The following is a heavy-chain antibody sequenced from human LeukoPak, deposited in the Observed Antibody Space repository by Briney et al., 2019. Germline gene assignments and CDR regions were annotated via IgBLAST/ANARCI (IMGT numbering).Heavy chain of an antibody. CDR3: AKGSIVVVPAASHFDY. Sequence: GGSLRLSCAASGFTFSSYGMHWVRQAPGKGLEWVAFIRYDGSNKYYADSVKGRFTISRDNSKNTLYLQMNSLRAEDTAVYYCAKGSIVVVPAASHFDYWGQGTLVTVSS. CDR1: GFTFSSYG. D-gene: IGHD2-2*01. V-gene: IGHV3-30*02. J-gene: IGHJ4*02. CDR2: IRYDGSNK.